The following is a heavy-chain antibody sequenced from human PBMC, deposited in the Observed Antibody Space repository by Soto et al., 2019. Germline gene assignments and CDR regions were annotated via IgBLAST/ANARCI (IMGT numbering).Heavy chain of an antibody. CDR3: ARVGSSGWSPDY. D-gene: IGHD6-19*01. J-gene: IGHJ4*02. CDR2: IFCSGST. Sequence: SETLSLTCTVSGGSISGHYWIWIRQSPTKGLEWIGHIFCSGSTNYNPSLKSRVTLSADTSKNQFSLRLSSVTAADTAVYYCARVGSSGWSPDYWGQGILVTGSS. CDR1: GGSISGHY. V-gene: IGHV4-59*11.